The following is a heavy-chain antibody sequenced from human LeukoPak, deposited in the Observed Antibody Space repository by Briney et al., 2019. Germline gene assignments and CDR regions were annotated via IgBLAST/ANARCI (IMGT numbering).Heavy chain of an antibody. CDR3: ARRGTVTTGGYFDY. J-gene: IGHJ4*02. CDR2: IYYSGST. D-gene: IGHD4-17*01. V-gene: IGHV4-39*01. CDR1: GGSISSSSYY. Sequence: PSETLPLTCTVSGGSISSSSYYWGWIRQPPGKGLEWIGSIYYSGSTYYNPSLKSRVTISVDTSKNQFSLKLSSVTAADTAVYYCARRGTVTTGGYFDYWGQGTLVTVSS.